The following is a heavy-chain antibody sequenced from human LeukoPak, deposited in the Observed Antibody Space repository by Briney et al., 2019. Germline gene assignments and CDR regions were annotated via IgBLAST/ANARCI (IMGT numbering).Heavy chain of an antibody. J-gene: IGHJ4*02. D-gene: IGHD1-1*01. CDR3: ARERGTFDY. Sequence: PSETLSLTCTVSGDSISSYYWTWIRQPPGRGLEWIGYIYHSGSTNYNPSLKSRVTISVDTSKNQFSLRLSSVTAADTAVYYCARERGTFDYWGQGSLVTVSS. V-gene: IGHV4-59*01. CDR2: IYHSGST. CDR1: GDSISSYY.